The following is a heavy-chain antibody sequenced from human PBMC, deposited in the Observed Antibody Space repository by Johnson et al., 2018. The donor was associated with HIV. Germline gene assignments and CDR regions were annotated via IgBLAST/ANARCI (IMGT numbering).Heavy chain of an antibody. CDR2: IKQDGSEK. D-gene: IGHD1-14*01. CDR1: GFIFRDYY. Sequence: VQLVESGGGLVKPGGSLRLSCAVSGFIFRDYYMSWVRQAPGKGLEWVANIKQDGSEKYYVDSVKGRFTISRDSAKNSLYLQMNSLRAEDTAVYYCARDQGGNHNAFDIWGQGTMVTVSS. J-gene: IGHJ3*02. CDR3: ARDQGGNHNAFDI. V-gene: IGHV3-7*01.